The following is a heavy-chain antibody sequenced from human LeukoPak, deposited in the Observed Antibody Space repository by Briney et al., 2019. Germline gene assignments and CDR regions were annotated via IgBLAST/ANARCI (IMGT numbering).Heavy chain of an antibody. V-gene: IGHV4-39*01. CDR2: IYYSGTT. D-gene: IGHD6-19*01. J-gene: IGHJ4*02. CDR1: GGSISISNYY. Sequence: PSETLSLTCTVSGGSISISNYYWGWIRQPPGKGLEWIGNIYYSGTTYYNPSLKSRVTISADTSKNQFPLKLSSVTAADTAVYYCARNREQWVVRDFDYWGQGTLVTVSS. CDR3: ARNREQWVVRDFDY.